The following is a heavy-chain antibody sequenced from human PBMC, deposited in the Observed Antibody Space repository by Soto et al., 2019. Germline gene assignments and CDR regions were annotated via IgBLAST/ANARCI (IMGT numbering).Heavy chain of an antibody. CDR2: ISGRVNST. J-gene: IGHJ4*02. CDR3: AKDIRSSGGRWPFDL. D-gene: IGHD2-15*01. CDR1: GFAFGTYV. Sequence: EVQLLESGGGLVQPGGSLRLSCEASGFAFGTYVMSWVRQAPGKGLEWVSAISGRVNSTYYADSVKGRFTISRDNAKNTLYLQMTSLRAEGTAVYYCAKDIRSSGGRWPFDLCGQGSLVTVSS. V-gene: IGHV3-23*01.